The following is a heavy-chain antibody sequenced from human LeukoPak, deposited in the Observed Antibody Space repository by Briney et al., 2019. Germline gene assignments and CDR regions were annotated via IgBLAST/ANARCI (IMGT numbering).Heavy chain of an antibody. CDR3: ARMTYDPHGVDV. CDR1: GGSISSGGYS. V-gene: IGHV4-30-2*02. Sequence: SQTLSLTCAVSGGSISSGGYSWSWIRQPPGKGLEWIGYIYHSGSTYYNPSLKSRITISVDKPKNQFSLKLSSVTAADTAVYYCARMTYDPHGVDVWGKGTTVTVSS. CDR2: IYHSGST. D-gene: IGHD5-12*01. J-gene: IGHJ6*04.